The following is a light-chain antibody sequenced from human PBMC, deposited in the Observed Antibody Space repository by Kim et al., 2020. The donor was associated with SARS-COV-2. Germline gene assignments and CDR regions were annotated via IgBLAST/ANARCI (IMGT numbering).Light chain of an antibody. CDR3: CSYTINTTLV. J-gene: IGLJ1*01. Sequence: GQSFTISCHGTSTDVGRYDYVSWFLQHPGKVPKLIIYDVTRRPSGISNRFSGSKSGTSASLTISGLQTEDEGDYYCCSYTINTTLVFGSGTAVTVL. CDR1: STDVGRYDY. CDR2: DVT. V-gene: IGLV2-14*03.